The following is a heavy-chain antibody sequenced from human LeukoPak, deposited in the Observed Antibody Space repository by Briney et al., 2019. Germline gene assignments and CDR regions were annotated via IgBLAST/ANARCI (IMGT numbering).Heavy chain of an antibody. V-gene: IGHV3-21*01. CDR1: GFTFSNYS. J-gene: IGHJ3*02. CDR2: ISSSSGYI. CDR3: ARAMMIDAFDI. Sequence: PGGSLRLSCAASGFTFSNYSMNWVRQAPGKGLEWVSSISSSSGYIYYAGSMKGRFTISRDNAKNSLYLQMNSLRAEDTAVYYCARAMMIDAFDIWGQGTMVTVSS. D-gene: IGHD3-22*01.